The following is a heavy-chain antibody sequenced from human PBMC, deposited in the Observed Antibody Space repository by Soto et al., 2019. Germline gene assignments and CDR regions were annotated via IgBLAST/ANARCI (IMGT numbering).Heavy chain of an antibody. D-gene: IGHD3-22*01. Sequence: GGSLRLSCAASGFTFSSYWMSWVRQAPGKGLEWVANIKQDGSEKYYVDSVKGRFTISRDNAKNSLYLQMNSLRAEDTAVYYCAIVGHYYDTKLDYWGQGTLVTVSS. CDR2: IKQDGSEK. J-gene: IGHJ4*02. V-gene: IGHV3-7*03. CDR3: AIVGHYYDTKLDY. CDR1: GFTFSSYW.